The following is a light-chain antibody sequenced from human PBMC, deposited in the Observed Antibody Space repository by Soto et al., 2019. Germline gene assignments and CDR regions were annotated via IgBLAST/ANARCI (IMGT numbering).Light chain of an antibody. V-gene: IGKV3-15*01. CDR2: GAS. J-gene: IGKJ4*01. CDR3: QSFNRWPLS. CDR1: QSINRY. Sequence: EIVMTPSQASLSVSPMETANLSFSASQSINRYLAWYQHKPGQAPRLLIHGASTRATGIPARFSGSGSGTAFTLTIASLQSEDFGVYYCQSFNRWPLSFGGGTKVDIK.